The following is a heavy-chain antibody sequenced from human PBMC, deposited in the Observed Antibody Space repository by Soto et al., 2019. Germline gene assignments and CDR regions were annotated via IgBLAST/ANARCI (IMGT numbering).Heavy chain of an antibody. CDR2: IYYSGST. Sequence: SETLSLTCTVSGGSISSHYWSWVRQPPGKGLEWIGYIYYSGSTNYNPSLKSRVTISVDTSKNQFSLKLSSVTAADTAVYYCARATTVTSRYYYGMDVWGPGTTGTVAS. D-gene: IGHD4-4*01. CDR1: GGSISSHY. CDR3: ARATTVTSRYYYGMDV. V-gene: IGHV4-59*11. J-gene: IGHJ6*02.